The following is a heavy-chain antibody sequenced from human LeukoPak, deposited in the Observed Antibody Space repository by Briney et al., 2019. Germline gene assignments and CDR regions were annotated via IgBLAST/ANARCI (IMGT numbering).Heavy chain of an antibody. CDR1: GFTFSSYA. CDR2: ISGSGVDT. V-gene: IGHV3-23*01. J-gene: IGHJ4*02. Sequence: PGGSLRLSCAASGFTFSSYAMSWVRQAPGKGLQWVSAISGSGVDTFYADSVKGRFTISRDNSKNTLYLQMDSLRAEDTALYYCAKAYYYGSGSYYKTFDYWGQGTLVTVSS. CDR3: AKAYYYGSGSYYKTFDY. D-gene: IGHD3-10*01.